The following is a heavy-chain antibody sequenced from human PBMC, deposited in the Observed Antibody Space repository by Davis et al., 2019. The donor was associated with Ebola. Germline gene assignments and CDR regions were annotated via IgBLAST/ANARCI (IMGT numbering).Heavy chain of an antibody. CDR2: INPHNGNT. V-gene: IGHV1-18*04. J-gene: IGHJ4*02. D-gene: IGHD1-1*01. Sequence: AASVKVSCKASGYIFTSYYMHWVRQAPGQGLEWMGWINPHNGNTNYAQNVQGRVTMTTDTSTSTAYMEVGSLRSDDTAVYYCARAQFPTTSDHWGQGTLVTVSS. CDR3: ARAQFPTTSDH. CDR1: GYIFTSYY.